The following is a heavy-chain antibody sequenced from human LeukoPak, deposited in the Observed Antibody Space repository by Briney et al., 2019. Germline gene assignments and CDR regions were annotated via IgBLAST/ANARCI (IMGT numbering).Heavy chain of an antibody. CDR1: GLTFSSHW. D-gene: IGHD3-3*01. CDR2: ITNDGSST. CDR3: VRERNNFWSGHHSIFDS. Sequence: GGSLRLSCAASGLTFSSHWMHWVRQAPGKGLVWVSRITNDGSSTIYADSVKGRFTFPRDNAENTLFLEMSSLRVEDTAVYYCVRERNNFWSGHHSIFDSWGQGTLVTVSS. J-gene: IGHJ4*02. V-gene: IGHV3-74*01.